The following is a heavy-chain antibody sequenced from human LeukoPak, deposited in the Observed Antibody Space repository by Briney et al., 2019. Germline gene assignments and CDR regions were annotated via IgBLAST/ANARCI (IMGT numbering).Heavy chain of an antibody. CDR3: ARGIVVPRAHMSPRFDP. CDR2: MNPNSGNT. D-gene: IGHD2-2*01. V-gene: IGHV1-8*02. J-gene: IGHJ5*02. CDR1: GYTFTSYD. Sequence: SAVQVSCKASGYTFTSYDINWVRQATGQGLAWMGWMNPNSGNTSYAQKFQGRVTITRNTSISTAYMELSSLRSEDTAVYYCARGIVVPRAHMSPRFDPWGQGTLVTVSS.